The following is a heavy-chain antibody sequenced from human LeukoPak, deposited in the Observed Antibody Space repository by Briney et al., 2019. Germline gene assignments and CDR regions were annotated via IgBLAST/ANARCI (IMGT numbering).Heavy chain of an antibody. CDR1: GYTLTELS. Sequence: ASVKVSCKVSGYTLTELSMHWVRQAPGKGLEWMGGFDPEDGETIYAQKFQGRVTMTEDTSTDTAYMEQNSLRSEDTAVYYCATDSRITGTTGYWGQGTLVTVSS. J-gene: IGHJ4*02. CDR3: ATDSRITGTTGY. D-gene: IGHD1-7*01. CDR2: FDPEDGET. V-gene: IGHV1-24*01.